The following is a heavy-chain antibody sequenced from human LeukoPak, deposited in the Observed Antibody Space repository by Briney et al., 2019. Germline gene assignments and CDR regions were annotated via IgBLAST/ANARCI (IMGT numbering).Heavy chain of an antibody. CDR1: GYSFTSYW. CDR2: IYPGDSDT. J-gene: IGHJ4*02. V-gene: IGHV5-51*01. D-gene: IGHD3-22*01. CDR3: ASTLDYYDSSGYFLPASFFDY. Sequence: GESLKISCKGSGYSFTSYWIGWVRQMPGKGLEWRGIIYPGDSDTRYSPSFQGQVTISADKSIGTAYLQWSSLKASDTAMYYCASTLDYYDSSGYFLPASFFDYWGQGTLVTVSS.